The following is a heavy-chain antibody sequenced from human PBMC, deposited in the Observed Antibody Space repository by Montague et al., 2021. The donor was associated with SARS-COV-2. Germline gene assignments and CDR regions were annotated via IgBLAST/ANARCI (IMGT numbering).Heavy chain of an antibody. CDR3: ARGGYSSSWYGTHNWFDP. Sequence: SETLSLTCAFYGGSFSGYYWSWIRQPPGKGLEWIGEINHSGSTNXXPSLKSRVTISVDTSKNQFSLKLTSVAAADTAVYYCARGGYSSSWYGTHNWFDPWGQGTLVTVSS. CDR2: INHSGST. J-gene: IGHJ5*02. V-gene: IGHV4-34*01. D-gene: IGHD6-13*01. CDR1: GGSFSGYY.